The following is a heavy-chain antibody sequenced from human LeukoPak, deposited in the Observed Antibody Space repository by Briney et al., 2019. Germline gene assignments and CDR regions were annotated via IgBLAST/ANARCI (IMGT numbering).Heavy chain of an antibody. J-gene: IGHJ4*02. D-gene: IGHD6-19*01. Sequence: GRALRLSCAASGFTFSSYGIHWVRQAPGKGLEWVAVISYDGSNKYYADSVKGRFTISRDNSKNTLYLQMNSLRAEDTAVYYCVVGIAVAAPDYWGQGTLVTVSS. CDR1: GFTFSSYG. V-gene: IGHV3-30*03. CDR3: VVGIAVAAPDY. CDR2: ISYDGSNK.